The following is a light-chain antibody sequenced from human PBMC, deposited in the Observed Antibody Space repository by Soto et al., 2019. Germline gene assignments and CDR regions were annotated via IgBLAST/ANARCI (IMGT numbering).Light chain of an antibody. CDR1: QTISRY. CDR2: GAS. CDR3: QRTSRSPWT. J-gene: IGKJ1*01. Sequence: DIQMTQSPSSLSASVGDRVTITCRASQTISRYLNWYQQRPGKAPKLLIFGASSLQSGVQSRFSGSGSETDFNLAISSLQPEDSATYYCQRTSRSPWTVGQGTNVDI. V-gene: IGKV1-39*01.